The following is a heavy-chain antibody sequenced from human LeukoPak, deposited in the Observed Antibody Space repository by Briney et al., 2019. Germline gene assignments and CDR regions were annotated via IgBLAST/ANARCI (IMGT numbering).Heavy chain of an antibody. D-gene: IGHD4-17*01. CDR1: GGSINSGGYY. Sequence: SETLCLTCTVSGGSINSGGYYWSWMRQHPGQGLEWFMNIFCSGSTYYNPALKSRVSLSVATSKNQFSLKLTSMTAADTTIYYCARGALRSELDYWGQGTLVNVSS. V-gene: IGHV4-31*03. CDR2: IFCSGST. J-gene: IGHJ4*02. CDR3: ARGALRSELDY.